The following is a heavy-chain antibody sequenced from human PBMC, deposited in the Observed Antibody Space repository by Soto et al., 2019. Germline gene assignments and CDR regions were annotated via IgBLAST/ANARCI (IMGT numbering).Heavy chain of an antibody. CDR2: IKSKADRGTV. CDR1: GFTFKNAW. J-gene: IGHJ4*02. D-gene: IGHD3-9*01. Sequence: GGSLRLSCAASGFTFKNAWMNWVRQAPGRGLEWVGRIKSKADRGTVDYAAPVKGRFTISRDDSKNTLYLQMNSLKTEDTAIYYCITVGQYDILTGYYKRDFDYWGQGTLVTVSS. V-gene: IGHV3-15*07. CDR3: ITVGQYDILTGYYKRDFDY.